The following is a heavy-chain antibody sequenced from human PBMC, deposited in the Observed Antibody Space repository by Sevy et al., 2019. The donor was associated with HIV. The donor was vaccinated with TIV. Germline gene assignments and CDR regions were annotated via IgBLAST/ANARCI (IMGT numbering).Heavy chain of an antibody. CDR2: ISASGDHT. J-gene: IGHJ4*02. D-gene: IGHD3-3*01. CDR3: AIEGTHWRRDY. CDR1: GFTFSSQA. Sequence: GGSLRLSCAASGFTFSSQAMSWVRQSPGKGQKWVSIISASGDHTYYADSVKGRFTISRDNSKNTLYLQMNGLRAEDTSVYYCAIEGTHWRRDYGGRGTLVTVSS. V-gene: IGHV3-23*01.